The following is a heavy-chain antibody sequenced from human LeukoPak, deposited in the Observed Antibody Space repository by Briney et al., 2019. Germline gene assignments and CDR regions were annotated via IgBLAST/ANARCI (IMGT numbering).Heavy chain of an antibody. CDR3: ARALNYGSGSYYSSFAADY. CDR2: IYYSGST. Sequence: TSETLSLTCTVSGGSISSSSYYWGWIRQPPGKGLEWIGSIYYSGSTYYNPSLKSRVTISVDTSKNQFSLKLSSVTAADTAVYYCARALNYGSGSYYSSFAADYWGQGTLVTVSS. D-gene: IGHD3-10*01. CDR1: GGSISSSSYY. J-gene: IGHJ4*02. V-gene: IGHV4-39*07.